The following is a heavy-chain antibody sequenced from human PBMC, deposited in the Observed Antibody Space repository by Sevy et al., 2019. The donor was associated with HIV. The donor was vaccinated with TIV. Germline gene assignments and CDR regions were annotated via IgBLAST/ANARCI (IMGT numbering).Heavy chain of an antibody. Sequence: GGSLRLSCAASGFTFSSYGMHWVRQAPGKGLEWVAVISYDGSNKYYADSVKGRFTISRDNSKNTLYLQMNSLRAEDTALYYCAKVGDCSSTSCYILYYYGMDVWGQGTTVTVSS. CDR1: GFTFSSYG. CDR2: ISYDGSNK. CDR3: AKVGDCSSTSCYILYYYGMDV. V-gene: IGHV3-30*18. D-gene: IGHD2-2*02. J-gene: IGHJ6*02.